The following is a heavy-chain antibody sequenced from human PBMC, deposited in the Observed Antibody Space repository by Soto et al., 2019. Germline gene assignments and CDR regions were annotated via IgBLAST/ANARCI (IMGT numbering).Heavy chain of an antibody. D-gene: IGHD2-2*02. CDR2: VNAGNGNT. J-gene: IGHJ6*02. V-gene: IGHV1-3*01. CDR1: GGALTGYP. CDR3: ARDREAVVPAAIQGYYYYRMDV. Sequence: ASPKVSCKASGGALTGYPMHWVRQFPGEGVESMRWVNAGNGNTKYSQKFQGRVTITRDTSASTAYMELSSLRSEDTAVYYCARDREAVVPAAIQGYYYYRMDVWGQAITVT.